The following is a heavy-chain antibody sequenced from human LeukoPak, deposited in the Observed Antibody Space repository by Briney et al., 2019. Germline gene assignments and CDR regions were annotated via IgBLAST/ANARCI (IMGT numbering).Heavy chain of an antibody. J-gene: IGHJ5*02. V-gene: IGHV1-8*01. CDR2: MNPNSGNT. CDR3: ARGCSKSYDFCRGYTSAHNWFDP. D-gene: IGHD3-3*01. CDR1: GYTFTSYD. Sequence: GASVKVSCKASGYTFTSYDINWVRQATGQGLEWMGWMNPNSGNTGYAQKFQGRVTMTRNTSISTAYMELSSLRSEDTAVYYCARGCSKSYDFCRGYTSAHNWFDPWGQGTLVTVSS.